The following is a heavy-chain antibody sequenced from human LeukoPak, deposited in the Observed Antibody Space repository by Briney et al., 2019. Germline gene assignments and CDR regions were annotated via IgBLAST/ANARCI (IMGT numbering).Heavy chain of an antibody. V-gene: IGHV4-4*07. CDR1: GGSISSYY. J-gene: IGHJ5*02. CDR2: IYTSGST. D-gene: IGHD2-2*01. CDR3: ARGRGPAARGPYNWFDP. Sequence: SETLSLTCTVSGGSISSYYWSWIRQPAGKGLEWIGRIYTSGSTNYNPSLKSRVTMSVDTSKNQFSLKLSSVTAADTAVYYCARGRGPAARGPYNWFDPWGQGTLVTVSS.